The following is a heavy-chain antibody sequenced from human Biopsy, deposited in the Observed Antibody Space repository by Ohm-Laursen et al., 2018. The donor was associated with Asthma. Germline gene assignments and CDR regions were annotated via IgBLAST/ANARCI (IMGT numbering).Heavy chain of an antibody. D-gene: IGHD3-10*01. J-gene: IGHJ6*02. CDR3: ARAVDYSHYYGIDV. CDR2: SSVYNGNT. CDR1: GYTFNSAG. V-gene: IGHV1-18*01. Sequence: SVKVSCKISGYTFNSAGITWARQAPGQGLEWMGWSSVYNGNTKVAQKLQDRVTMITDTSTSTAYMELRSLRSDDTAVYFCARAVDYSHYYGIDVWGQGTTVTVS.